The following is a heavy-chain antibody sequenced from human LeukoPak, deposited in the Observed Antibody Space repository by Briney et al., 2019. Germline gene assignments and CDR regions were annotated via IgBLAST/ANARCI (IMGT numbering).Heavy chain of an antibody. CDR2: IYYSGST. J-gene: IGHJ4*02. Sequence: PSETLSLTCTVSGGSISSGGYYWSWIRQHPGKGLEWIGYIYYSGSTYYNPSLKSRVTISVDTSKNQFSLKLSSVTAADTAVYYCARDRRYYGGNSVGYFDYWGQGTLVTVSS. CDR1: GGSISSGGYY. CDR3: ARDRRYYGGNSVGYFDY. V-gene: IGHV4-31*03. D-gene: IGHD4-23*01.